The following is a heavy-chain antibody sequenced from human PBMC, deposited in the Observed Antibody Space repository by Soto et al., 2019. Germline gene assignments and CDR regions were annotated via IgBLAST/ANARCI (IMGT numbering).Heavy chain of an antibody. CDR1: GFTVSSNY. V-gene: IGHV3-66*01. Sequence: GGSLRLSCAASGFTVSSNYMSWVRQAPGKGLEWVSVIYSGGSTYYADSVKGRFTISRDNSKNTLYLQMNSLRAKDTAVYYCARDQSRDSNPLDYWGQGTLVTVSS. D-gene: IGHD4-4*01. CDR3: ARDQSRDSNPLDY. J-gene: IGHJ4*02. CDR2: IYSGGST.